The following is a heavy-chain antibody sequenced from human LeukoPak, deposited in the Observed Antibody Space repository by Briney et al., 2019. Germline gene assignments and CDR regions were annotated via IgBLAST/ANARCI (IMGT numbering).Heavy chain of an antibody. CDR1: GFTFSSYL. CDR2: IDTDGRST. Sequence: GGSLRLSCAASGFTFSSYLMHWVRQAPGKGLVWVSRIDTDGRSTVYADSVKGRFTISRDNAKNTLYLQMNSLRAEDTAVYYCARGVPPYYYDSSGYDAFDIWGQGTMVTVSS. J-gene: IGHJ3*02. V-gene: IGHV3-74*01. CDR3: ARGVPPYYYDSSGYDAFDI. D-gene: IGHD3-22*01.